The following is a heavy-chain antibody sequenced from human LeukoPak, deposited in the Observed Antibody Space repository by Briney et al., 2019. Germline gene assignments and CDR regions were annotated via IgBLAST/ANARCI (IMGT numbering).Heavy chain of an antibody. CDR2: INHSGST. D-gene: IGHD3-3*01. Sequence: SETLSLTCAVYGGSFSGYYWSWIRQPPGKGLEWIGEINHSGSTNYNPSLKSRVTISVDTSKNQFSLKLSSVTAADTAVYYCARNTPGPYDFWSGYYPGWFDPWGQGTLVTVSS. CDR1: GGSFSGYY. CDR3: ARNTPGPYDFWSGYYPGWFDP. V-gene: IGHV4-34*01. J-gene: IGHJ5*02.